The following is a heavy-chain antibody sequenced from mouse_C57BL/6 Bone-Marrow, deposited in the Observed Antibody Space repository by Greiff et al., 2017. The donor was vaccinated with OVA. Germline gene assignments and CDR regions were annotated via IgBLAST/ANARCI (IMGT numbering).Heavy chain of an antibody. CDR1: GYAFSSYW. D-gene: IGHD1-1*01. Sequence: QVQLQQSGAELVKPGASVKISCKASGYAFSSYWMNWVKQRPGKGLEWIGQIYPGDGDTNYNGKFKGKATLTADKSSSTAYMQLSSLTSEDSAVYFCARSVLLRYRLVLFDYWGQGTTLTVSS. CDR2: IYPGDGDT. J-gene: IGHJ2*01. V-gene: IGHV1-80*01. CDR3: ARSVLLRYRLVLFDY.